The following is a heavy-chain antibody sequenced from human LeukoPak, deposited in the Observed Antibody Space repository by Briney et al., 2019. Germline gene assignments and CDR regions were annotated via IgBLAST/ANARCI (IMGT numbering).Heavy chain of an antibody. CDR2: ISYDGSNK. V-gene: IGHV3-30*04. Sequence: QPGRSLRLSCAASGFTFSSYAMHWVRQAPGKGLEWVAVISYDGSNKYYADSVKGRFTISRDNSKNTLYLQMNSLRAEDTAVYYCARVPLPYYYGPHDAFDIWGQGTMVTVSS. D-gene: IGHD3-10*01. J-gene: IGHJ3*02. CDR3: ARVPLPYYYGPHDAFDI. CDR1: GFTFSSYA.